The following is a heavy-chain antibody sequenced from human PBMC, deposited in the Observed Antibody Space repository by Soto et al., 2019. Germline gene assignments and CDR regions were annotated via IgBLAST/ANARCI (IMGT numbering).Heavy chain of an antibody. CDR1: GDSINAYY. Sequence: LSLTCTVSGDSINAYYWSWIRQPPGKGLEWIGQIYYSGITNYNPSLESRVTISVDTSKNQFSLKLTSVTAADTALYYCARGNWFDPWGRGTLVTVSS. J-gene: IGHJ5*02. CDR2: IYYSGIT. V-gene: IGHV4-59*01. CDR3: ARGNWFDP.